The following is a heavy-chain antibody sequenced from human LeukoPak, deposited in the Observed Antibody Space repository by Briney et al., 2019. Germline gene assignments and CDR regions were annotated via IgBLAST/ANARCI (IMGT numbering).Heavy chain of an antibody. CDR1: GITFSSYW. CDR3: ARDYSYYDDSGRPGAFDI. D-gene: IGHD3-22*01. J-gene: IGHJ3*02. Sequence: PGGSLRLSCAASGITFSSYWMSWVRQAPGKGLEGVANINQDGSEKHYVGSVEGRFTISRDNAKKSLYLQMNSLRAEDTAVYYCARDYSYYDDSGRPGAFDIWGLGTMVTVSS. V-gene: IGHV3-7*05. CDR2: INQDGSEK.